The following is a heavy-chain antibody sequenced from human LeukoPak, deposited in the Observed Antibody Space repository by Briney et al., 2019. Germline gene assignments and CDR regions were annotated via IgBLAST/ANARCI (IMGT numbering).Heavy chain of an antibody. CDR3: ATVPRIPAVGNTEYFQY. CDR1: GYSFTSYW. D-gene: IGHD6-13*01. V-gene: IGHV5-51*01. Sequence: GESLRISCKGSGYSFTSYWIAWVRQMPGKGLEWMGIVNPADSDTRYSPSFEGQVTISVDKSISTAYLQWSSLQASDSAIYCCATVPRIPAVGNTEYFQYWGQGTLVTVSS. CDR2: VNPADSDT. J-gene: IGHJ1*01.